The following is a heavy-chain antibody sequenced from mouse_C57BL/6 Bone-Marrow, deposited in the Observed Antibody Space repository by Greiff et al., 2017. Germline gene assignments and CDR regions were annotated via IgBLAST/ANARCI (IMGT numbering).Heavy chain of an antibody. J-gene: IGHJ2*01. D-gene: IGHD3-2*02. V-gene: IGHV1-69*01. CDR1: GYTFTSYW. CDR3: ARRGFFDY. CDR2: IDPSASYT. Sequence: QVQLQQPGAELVMPGASVKLSCKASGYTFTSYWMHWVKQRPGQGLEWIGEIDPSASYTNYNQKFKGKSTLTVDKSSSTAYMQLSSLTSEDSAVYFCARRGFFDYWGQGTTLTVSS.